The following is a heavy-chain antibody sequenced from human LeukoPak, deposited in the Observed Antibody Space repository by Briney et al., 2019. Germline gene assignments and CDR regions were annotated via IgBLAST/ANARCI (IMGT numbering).Heavy chain of an antibody. V-gene: IGHV1-46*01. CDR3: ARARYEIQLWSDY. CDR2: INPSGGST. J-gene: IGHJ4*02. D-gene: IGHD5-18*01. Sequence: ASVKVSCKASGYTFTSYHMHWVRQAPGQGLEWMGIINPSGGSTSYAQKFQGRVTMTRDMSTSTVYMELSSLRSEDTAVYYCARARYEIQLWSDYWGQGTLVTVSS. CDR1: GYTFTSYH.